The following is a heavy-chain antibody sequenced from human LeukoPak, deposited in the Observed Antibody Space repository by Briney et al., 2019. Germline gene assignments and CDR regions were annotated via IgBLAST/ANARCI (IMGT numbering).Heavy chain of an antibody. D-gene: IGHD3-22*01. CDR2: INPNSGGT. CDR3: ARAIGYYDISHYHRTLDF. Sequence: ASVKVSCKASGYTFTGYYMHWVRQAPGQGLEWMGWINPNSGGTNYAQKFQGRVTMTRDTSISTAYMELSRLRSDDTAVYYCARAIGYYDISHYHRTLDFWGQGTLVTVSS. CDR1: GYTFTGYY. V-gene: IGHV1-2*02. J-gene: IGHJ4*02.